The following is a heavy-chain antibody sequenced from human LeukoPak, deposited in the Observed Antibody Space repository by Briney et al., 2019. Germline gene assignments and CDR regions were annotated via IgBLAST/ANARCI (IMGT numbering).Heavy chain of an antibody. V-gene: IGHV3-23*01. CDR1: GFTFNNYA. Sequence: SGGSLRLSCAASGFTFNNYAMSWVRQAPGKGLEWVSAISDSGGYTYGADSVKGRFTISRDNSQNTLYLQMNSLRAEDTAIYYCTRQLGYCSSGTCYFDSWGQGTLVTVSS. D-gene: IGHD2-15*01. CDR3: TRQLGYCSSGTCYFDS. CDR2: ISDSGGYT. J-gene: IGHJ4*02.